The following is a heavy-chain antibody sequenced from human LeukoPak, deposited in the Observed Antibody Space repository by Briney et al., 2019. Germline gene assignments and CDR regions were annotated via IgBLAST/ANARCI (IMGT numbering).Heavy chain of an antibody. CDR2: IYYSGST. D-gene: IGHD1-26*01. V-gene: IGHV4-59*01. CDR3: ARSKSGSYYSAYYYYYMDV. Sequence: SETLSLTCTVSGGSISSYYWSWIRQPPGKGLEWIGYIYYSGSTNYNPSLKSRVTISVDTSKNQFSLKPSSVTAADTAVYYCARSKSGSYYSAYYYYYMDVWGKGTTVTVSS. J-gene: IGHJ6*03. CDR1: GGSISSYY.